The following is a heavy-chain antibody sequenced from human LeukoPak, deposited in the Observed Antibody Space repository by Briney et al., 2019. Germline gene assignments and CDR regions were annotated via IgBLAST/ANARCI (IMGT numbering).Heavy chain of an antibody. CDR3: ASPLRDSYYYDSSGYFFGY. CDR1: GGTFSSYA. D-gene: IGHD3-22*01. Sequence: SVKVSCKASGGTFSSYAISWVRQAPGQGLEWMGGIIPIFGTANYAQKFQGRVTITADESTSTAYMELSSLRSEDTAVYYCASPLRDSYYYDSSGYFFGYWGQGTLVTVSS. V-gene: IGHV1-69*13. J-gene: IGHJ4*02. CDR2: IIPIFGTA.